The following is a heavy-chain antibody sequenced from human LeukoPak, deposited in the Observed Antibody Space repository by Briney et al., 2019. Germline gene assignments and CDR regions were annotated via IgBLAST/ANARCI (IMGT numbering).Heavy chain of an antibody. Sequence: PGGSLRLSCAASGFTLSSNWMSWVRQAPGKGLEWVANIKQDGSEKYYVDSVKGRFTISRDNAKNSLYLQMNSLRAEDTAVYYCAREGSDWNYFYYMDVWGKGTTVTISS. D-gene: IGHD6-19*01. J-gene: IGHJ6*03. CDR2: IKQDGSEK. CDR3: AREGSDWNYFYYMDV. V-gene: IGHV3-7*01. CDR1: GFTLSSNW.